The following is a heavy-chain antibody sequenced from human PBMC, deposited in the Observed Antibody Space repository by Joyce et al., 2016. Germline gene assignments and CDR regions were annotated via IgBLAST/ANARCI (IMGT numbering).Heavy chain of an antibody. Sequence: QVQVQESGPGLVKPSQTLSLTCTVSGGSVSSGGYYWTWVRQRPGKGLELIGYIYYSGRTYSNPSLKSRVTLSVDTSKNHLSLRLSSVTAADTALYYCARGIRGPEAFDIWGQGTMVTVSS. CDR3: ARGIRGPEAFDI. V-gene: IGHV4-31*03. CDR1: GGSVSSGGYY. J-gene: IGHJ3*02. D-gene: IGHD3-10*01. CDR2: IYYSGRT.